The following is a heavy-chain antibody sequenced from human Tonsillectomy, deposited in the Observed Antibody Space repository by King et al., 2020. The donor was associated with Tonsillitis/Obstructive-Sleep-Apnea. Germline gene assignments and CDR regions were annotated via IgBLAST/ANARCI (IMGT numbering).Heavy chain of an antibody. D-gene: IGHD4-11*01. CDR3: ARAPSYSNYAYYFDY. CDR1: GFTFSSYS. CDR2: ISSSSSTI. V-gene: IGHV3-48*02. Sequence: QLVQSGGGLVQPGGSLRLSCAASGFTFSSYSMNWVRQAPGKGLEWVSYISSSSSTIYYADSVKGRFTISRDNAKNSQYLQMNSLRDEDTAVYYCARAPSYSNYAYYFDYWGQGTLVTVSS. J-gene: IGHJ4*02.